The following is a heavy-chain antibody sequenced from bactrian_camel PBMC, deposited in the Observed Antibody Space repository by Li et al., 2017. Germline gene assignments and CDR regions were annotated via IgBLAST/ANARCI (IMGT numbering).Heavy chain of an antibody. V-gene: IGHV3S53*01. D-gene: IGHD3*01. J-gene: IGHJ4*01. CDR1: GAIYMFSY. CDR2: IGSDGIT. Sequence: VQLVESGGGSVQAGGSLKLACAPAGAIYMFSYCVNGWYRQAPGKERNVVSTIGSDGITTYADSVKGRFTISRDNAKNTLYLQMNSLKTEDTAVYYCAADCRWVSRFYDSCPGSGCYLGQGTQVTVS.